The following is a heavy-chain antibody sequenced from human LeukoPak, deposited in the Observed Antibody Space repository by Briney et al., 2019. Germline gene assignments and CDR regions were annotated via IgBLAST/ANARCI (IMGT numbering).Heavy chain of an antibody. CDR1: GGSISSSTYY. V-gene: IGHV4-39*07. Sequence: SETLSLTCTVSGGSISSSTYYWGWIRQPPGKGPECIGNIYNSGATYYNPSLKSRVTISVHTSKNQISLKLSSVTAADTAVYYCARVVTAGSYYFDSWGHGTLVTVSS. D-gene: IGHD6-13*01. J-gene: IGHJ4*01. CDR3: ARVVTAGSYYFDS. CDR2: IYNSGAT.